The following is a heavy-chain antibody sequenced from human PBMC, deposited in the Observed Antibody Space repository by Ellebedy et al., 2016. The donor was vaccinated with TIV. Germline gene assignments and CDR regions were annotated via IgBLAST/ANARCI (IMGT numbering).Heavy chain of an antibody. Sequence: ASVKVSCXASGYTFTKYGISWVRQAPGQGLEWMGWISAYNGYTKYAQKFQGRVAMTRDTSLSTAYMELSRLTSDDTAAYYCAQQVDLAIFDYWGQGTLVTVSS. CDR1: GYTFTKYG. J-gene: IGHJ4*02. CDR3: AQQVDLAIFDY. V-gene: IGHV1-18*01. CDR2: ISAYNGYT. D-gene: IGHD6-6*01.